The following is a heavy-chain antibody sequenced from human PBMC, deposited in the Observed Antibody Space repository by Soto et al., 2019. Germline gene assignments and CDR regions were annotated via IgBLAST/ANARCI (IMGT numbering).Heavy chain of an antibody. Sequence: PGGSLRLSCSASGFTFSSYAMHWVRQAPGKGLEYVSAISSNGGSTYYADSVKGRFTISRDNSKNTLYLQMSSLRAEDTAVYYCVKDLDGNIAGADYWGQGTLVTVSS. V-gene: IGHV3-64D*06. D-gene: IGHD1-26*01. CDR2: ISSNGGST. CDR1: GFTFSSYA. J-gene: IGHJ4*02. CDR3: VKDLDGNIAGADY.